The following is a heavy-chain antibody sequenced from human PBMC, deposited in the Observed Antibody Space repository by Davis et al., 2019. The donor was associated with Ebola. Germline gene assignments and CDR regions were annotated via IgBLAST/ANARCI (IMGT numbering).Heavy chain of an antibody. J-gene: IGHJ5*02. D-gene: IGHD6-13*01. CDR2: IYHSGST. Sequence: MPSETLSLTCAVSGGSISSSNWWSWVRQPPGKGLEWIGEIYHSGSTNYNPSLKSRVTISVDKSKNQFSLKLSPVTAADTAVYYCARVGAADGGGVDPWGQGTLVTVSS. CDR3: ARVGAADGGGVDP. V-gene: IGHV4-4*02. CDR1: GGSISSSNW.